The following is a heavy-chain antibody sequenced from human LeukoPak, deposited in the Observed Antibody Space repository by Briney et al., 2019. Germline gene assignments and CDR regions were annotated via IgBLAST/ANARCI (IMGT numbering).Heavy chain of an antibody. Sequence: ASVKVSCKASGYTFRGNYIHWVRQAPGQGLEWMGIINPSGGYTSYAQKFQDRVTMTRDTSTSIVYMEVSSLRSDDTAVYYCARRNYGDHLDYWGQGTLVTVSS. CDR1: GYTFRGNY. D-gene: IGHD4-17*01. J-gene: IGHJ4*01. V-gene: IGHV1-46*01. CDR3: ARRNYGDHLDY. CDR2: INPSGGYT.